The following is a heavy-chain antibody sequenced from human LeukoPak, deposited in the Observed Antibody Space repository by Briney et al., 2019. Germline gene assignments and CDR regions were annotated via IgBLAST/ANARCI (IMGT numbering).Heavy chain of an antibody. CDR1: GYSFTSYC. J-gene: IGHJ4*02. Sequence: ASVKVSCKASGYSFTSYCIHWVRQAPGQGLEWMGIINPSGGSTSYAQKFQGRVIMTRDTSTSTVYMDLSSLRSEDTAVYYCATDGSSTDDYYFDYWGQGTLVTVSS. CDR3: ATDGSSTDDYYFDY. CDR2: INPSGGST. D-gene: IGHD2-2*01. V-gene: IGHV1-46*01.